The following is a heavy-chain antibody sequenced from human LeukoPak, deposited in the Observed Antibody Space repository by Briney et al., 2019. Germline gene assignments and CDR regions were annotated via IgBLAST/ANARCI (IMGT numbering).Heavy chain of an antibody. V-gene: IGHV4-39*07. CDR1: GGSISSSSYY. CDR2: IYYSGST. D-gene: IGHD2-21*02. J-gene: IGHJ3*02. Sequence: SETLSLTCTVSGGSISSSSYYWGWIRQPPGKGLEWIGSIYYSGSTYYNPSLKSRVTISVDTSKNQFSLKLSSVTAADTAVYYCARVTSIVVVTAIRYDAFDIWGQGTMVTVSS. CDR3: ARVTSIVVVTAIRYDAFDI.